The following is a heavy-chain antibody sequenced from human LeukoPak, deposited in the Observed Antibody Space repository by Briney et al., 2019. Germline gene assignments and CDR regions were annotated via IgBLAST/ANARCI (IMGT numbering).Heavy chain of an antibody. D-gene: IGHD3-10*01. CDR3: ARELRITMVRGVISSSPSFDY. CDR1: AFSLSTSGVG. Sequence: ASGPTLVNPTQTLTLTCTFSAFSLSTSGVGVGWIRQPPGKALEWLALIYWNDDKRYSPSLKSRLTITKDTSKNQVVLTMTNMDPVDTATYYCARELRITMVRGVISSSPSFDYWGQGTLVTVSS. V-gene: IGHV2-5*01. CDR2: IYWNDDK. J-gene: IGHJ4*02.